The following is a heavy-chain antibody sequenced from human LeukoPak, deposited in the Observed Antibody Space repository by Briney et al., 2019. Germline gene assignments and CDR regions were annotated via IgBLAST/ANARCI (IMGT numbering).Heavy chain of an antibody. CDR2: IYNSGST. D-gene: IGHD6-13*01. Sequence: SETLSLTCTVSGGSISSSSYYWGWIRQSPGKGLEWIGSIYNSGSTYYNPSLKSRVTISIDTSKNQFSLKLSSVTAADTAVYYCAREYRSSWYLNWFDPWGQGTLVTVSS. CDR1: GGSISSSSYY. J-gene: IGHJ5*02. CDR3: AREYRSSWYLNWFDP. V-gene: IGHV4-39*07.